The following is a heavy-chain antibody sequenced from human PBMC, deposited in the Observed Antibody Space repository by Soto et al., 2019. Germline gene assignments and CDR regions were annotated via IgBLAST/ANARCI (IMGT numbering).Heavy chain of an antibody. Sequence: PGGSLRLSCAASGFTFSSYAMSWVRQAPGKGLEWVSAISGSGGSTYYADSVKGRFTISRDNSKNTLYLQMNSLRAEDTAVYYCAKDPITFGGVIGYFDYWGQGTLVTVSS. V-gene: IGHV3-23*01. J-gene: IGHJ4*02. CDR3: AKDPITFGGVIGYFDY. D-gene: IGHD3-16*02. CDR2: ISGSGGST. CDR1: GFTFSSYA.